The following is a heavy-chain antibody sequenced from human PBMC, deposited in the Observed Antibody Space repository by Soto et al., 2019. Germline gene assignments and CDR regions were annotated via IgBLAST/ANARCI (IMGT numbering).Heavy chain of an antibody. V-gene: IGHV4-30-4*01. CDR2: IYYSGST. CDR3: ARFDIGYCSGGSCYNWFDP. J-gene: IGHJ5*02. D-gene: IGHD2-15*01. Sequence: SETLSLTCTVSGGSISSGDYYWSWIRQPPGKGLEWIGYIYYSGSTYYNPSLKSRVTISVDTSKNQFSLKLSSVTAADTAVYYCARFDIGYCSGGSCYNWFDPWGQGTLVTVSS. CDR1: GGSISSGDYY.